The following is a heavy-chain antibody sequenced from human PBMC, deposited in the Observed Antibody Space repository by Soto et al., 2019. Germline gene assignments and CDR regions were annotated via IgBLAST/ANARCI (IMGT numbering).Heavy chain of an antibody. V-gene: IGHV4-59*08. J-gene: IGHJ6*04. CDR2: IYYSGST. CDR1: GGSISSYY. D-gene: IGHD2-2*01. CDR3: ARHCSSTSCSNVMDV. Sequence: LSLTCTVSGGSISSYYWSWIRQPPGKGLEWIGYIYYSGSTNYNPSLKSRVTISVDTSKNQFSLKLSSVTAADTAVYYCARHCSSTSCSNVMDVWGKGTTVTVSS.